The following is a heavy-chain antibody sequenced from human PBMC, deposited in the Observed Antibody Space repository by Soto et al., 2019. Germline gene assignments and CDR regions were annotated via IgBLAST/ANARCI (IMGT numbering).Heavy chain of an antibody. D-gene: IGHD3-16*01. J-gene: IGHJ4*02. CDR3: AISQDRGGRTTFIY. Sequence: SLRLSCAVSGCTFDDNAMHWVRQAPEKGLEWVSGINWKSDIGYADSVKGRFTISRDNAENSLYLQMNSLRAEDTASYYCAISQDRGGRTTFIYWGQGTQVTVSS. CDR2: INWKSDI. V-gene: IGHV3-9*01. CDR1: GCTFDDNA.